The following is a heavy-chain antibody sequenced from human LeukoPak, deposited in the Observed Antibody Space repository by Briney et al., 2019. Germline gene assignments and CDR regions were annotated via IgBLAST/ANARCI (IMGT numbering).Heavy chain of an antibody. CDR2: INPNSGGT. CDR1: GYTFTGYY. J-gene: IGHJ5*02. Sequence: ASVKVSCKASGYTFTGYYMHWVRQAPGQGLEWMGWINPNSGGTNYAQKFQGRVTMTRDTSISTAYMELSRLRSDDTAVYYCARDPPGMDYDFWSGYWNWFDPRGQGTLVTVSS. CDR3: ARDPPGMDYDFWSGYWNWFDP. V-gene: IGHV1-2*02. D-gene: IGHD3-3*01.